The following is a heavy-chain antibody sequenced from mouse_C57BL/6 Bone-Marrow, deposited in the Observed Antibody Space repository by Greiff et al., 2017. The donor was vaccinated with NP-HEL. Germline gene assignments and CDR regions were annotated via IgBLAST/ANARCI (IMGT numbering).Heavy chain of an antibody. V-gene: IGHV1-15*01. Sequence: QVQLKESGAELVRPGASVTLSCKASGYTFTDYEMHWVKQTPVHGLEWIGAIDPETGGTAYNQKFKGKAILTADKSSSTAYMELRSLTSEDSAVFYCTNVITTGRAYYAMDYWGQGTSVTVSS. CDR1: GYTFTDYE. CDR2: IDPETGGT. J-gene: IGHJ4*01. CDR3: TNVITTGRAYYAMDY. D-gene: IGHD1-1*01.